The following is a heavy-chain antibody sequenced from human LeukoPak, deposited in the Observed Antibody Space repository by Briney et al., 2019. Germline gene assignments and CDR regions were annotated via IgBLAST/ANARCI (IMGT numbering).Heavy chain of an antibody. CDR2: IYYSGST. J-gene: IGHJ4*02. D-gene: IGHD2-21*02. CDR3: ASGDWDDMYYFDY. CDR1: GGSFSSSSYY. V-gene: IGHV4-39*01. Sequence: SETLSLTCTVSGGSFSSSSYYWGWIRQPPGKGLEWIGSIYYSGSTYYNPSLKSRVTISVDTSKNQFSLKLSSVTAADTAVYYCASGDWDDMYYFDYWGQGTLVTVSS.